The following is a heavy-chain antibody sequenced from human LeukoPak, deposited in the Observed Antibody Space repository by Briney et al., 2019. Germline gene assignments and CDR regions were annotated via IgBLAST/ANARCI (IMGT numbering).Heavy chain of an antibody. CDR1: AGSISSSSYY. D-gene: IGHD5-18*01. Sequence: SSGTLSLTCTVSAGSISSSSYYWGWIRQPPGKGLEWIGSIYYSGSTYYSPSLKSRVTISVDTSKNQFSLKLSSVTAADTAVYYCARGYNYGSGRVYYYSYMDVWGKGTTVTVSS. CDR2: IYYSGST. V-gene: IGHV4-39*01. CDR3: ARGYNYGSGRVYYYSYMDV. J-gene: IGHJ6*03.